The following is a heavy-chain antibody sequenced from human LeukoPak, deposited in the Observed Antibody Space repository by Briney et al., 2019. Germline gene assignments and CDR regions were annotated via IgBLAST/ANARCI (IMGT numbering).Heavy chain of an antibody. CDR3: AKSVTMIRRGGRGYFDY. Sequence: GGSLRLSCAASGFTFSSYAMSWVRQAPGKGLEWVSAISGSGGSTYYADSVKGRFTISRDNSKNTLYLQMNSLRAEDTAVYYCAKSVTMIRRGGRGYFDYWGQGTLVTVSS. D-gene: IGHD3-22*01. J-gene: IGHJ4*02. CDR2: ISGSGGST. V-gene: IGHV3-23*01. CDR1: GFTFSSYA.